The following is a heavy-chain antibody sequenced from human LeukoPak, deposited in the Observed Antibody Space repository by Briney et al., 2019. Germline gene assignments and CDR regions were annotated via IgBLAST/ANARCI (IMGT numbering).Heavy chain of an antibody. CDR3: AKVGYGRLGLFDY. CDR1: GLTFDDYA. Sequence: PGGSLRLSCAASGLTFDDYAMHWVRQAPGKGLEWVSLISGDGGSTYYADSVKGRFTISRDNSKKSLYLQMNSLRTEDTALYYCAKVGYGRLGLFDYWGQGTLVTVSS. J-gene: IGHJ4*02. V-gene: IGHV3-43*02. CDR2: ISGDGGST. D-gene: IGHD5-18*01.